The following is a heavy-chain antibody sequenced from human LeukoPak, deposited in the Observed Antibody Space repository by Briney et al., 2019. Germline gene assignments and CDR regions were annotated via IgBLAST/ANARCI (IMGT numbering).Heavy chain of an antibody. Sequence: PSETLSLTCTVSGGSISSSSYYWGWIRQPPGKGLEWIGGIYYSGSTYYNPSLKSRVTISVDTSKNQFSLKLSSVTAADTAVYYCARRAVAGSGVYYYYYMDVWGKGTTVTVSS. CDR1: GGSISSSSYY. V-gene: IGHV4-39*01. D-gene: IGHD6-19*01. CDR3: ARRAVAGSGVYYYYYMDV. CDR2: IYYSGST. J-gene: IGHJ6*03.